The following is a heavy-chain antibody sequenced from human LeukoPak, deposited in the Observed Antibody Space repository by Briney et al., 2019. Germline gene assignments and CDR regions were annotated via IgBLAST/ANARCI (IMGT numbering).Heavy chain of an antibody. V-gene: IGHV4-34*01. D-gene: IGHD4-17*01. Sequence: PSETLSLTCAVYGGSFSGYYWSWIRQPPGKGLEWIGEINHSGSTNYNPSLKSRVTISVDTSKNQFSLKLSSMTAADTAVYYCAREDTGDYGDSSYYFDYWGQGTLVTVSS. CDR2: INHSGST. CDR1: GGSFSGYY. CDR3: AREDTGDYGDSSYYFDY. J-gene: IGHJ4*02.